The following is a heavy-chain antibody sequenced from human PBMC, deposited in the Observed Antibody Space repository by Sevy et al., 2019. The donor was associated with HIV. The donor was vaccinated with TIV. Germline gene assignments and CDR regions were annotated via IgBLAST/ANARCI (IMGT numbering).Heavy chain of an antibody. D-gene: IGHD2-21*01. CDR1: GYTLTELS. Sequence: ASVKVSCKVSGYTLTELSMHWVRQAPGKGLEWMGGFNPENDEKIYARKFQGRVTMTEDTSTDTAYMQLSSLRSEETAVYYCATLRGAIRSPGLDYWGQGTLVTVSS. V-gene: IGHV1-24*01. CDR3: ATLRGAIRSPGLDY. CDR2: FNPENDEK. J-gene: IGHJ4*02.